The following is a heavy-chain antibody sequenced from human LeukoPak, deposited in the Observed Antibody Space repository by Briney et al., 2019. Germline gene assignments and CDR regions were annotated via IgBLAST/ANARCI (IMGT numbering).Heavy chain of an antibody. CDR1: GFIFNNYV. CDR2: ISGSGVHT. CDR3: AKVVAGRYQDY. J-gene: IGHJ4*02. Sequence: PGGSLRLSCAASGFIFNNYVMNWVRQAPGKGLEWVSSISGSGVHTYYADSVKGRFTISRDNSKNTLYLQMNSLRAGDTAVYYCAKVVAGRYQDYWGQGTLVSVSS. V-gene: IGHV3-23*01. D-gene: IGHD6-19*01.